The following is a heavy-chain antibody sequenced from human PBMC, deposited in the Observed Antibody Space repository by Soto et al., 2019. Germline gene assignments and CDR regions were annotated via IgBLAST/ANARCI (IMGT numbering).Heavy chain of an antibody. CDR2: MNSDGSDT. CDR3: AREGMGFSNWFDP. D-gene: IGHD2-8*01. Sequence: VGSLRLSCAASGFTFSSYWMHWVRQAPGRGLVWVSRMNSDGSDTYYADSVRGRFTISRDNARSTVYLQMNSLRVEDTAVYYCAREGMGFSNWFDPRGQGTPVTVSS. V-gene: IGHV3-74*01. J-gene: IGHJ5*02. CDR1: GFTFSSYW.